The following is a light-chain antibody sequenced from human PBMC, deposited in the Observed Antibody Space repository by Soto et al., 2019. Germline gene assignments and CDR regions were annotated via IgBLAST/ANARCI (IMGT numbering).Light chain of an antibody. CDR3: LLFNTFPQA. CDR2: DAS. CDR1: QSIGSA. Sequence: IQLTQSPSSLSASIGERVTISCRARQSIGSALAWYQQAPGQPPKLLIFDASTMENGVPSRFSGGGSGTDFTLTISSLQSEDFATYYCLLFNTFPQAFGGGTKVEIK. J-gene: IGKJ4*01. V-gene: IGKV1-13*02.